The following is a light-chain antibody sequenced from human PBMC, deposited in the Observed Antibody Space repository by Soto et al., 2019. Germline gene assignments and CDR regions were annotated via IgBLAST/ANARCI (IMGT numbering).Light chain of an antibody. CDR2: GAS. Sequence: EIVLTQSPGTLSLSPGERATLSCRASQSVSSNNLAWYQQRPGQAPRVVIYGASTRATGIPERFSGSGSGTDFTLTISRLEPEDFAVYYCHQRQSWPRTFGQGTKVDI. V-gene: IGKV3-20*01. CDR3: HQRQSWPRT. CDR1: QSVSSNN. J-gene: IGKJ1*01.